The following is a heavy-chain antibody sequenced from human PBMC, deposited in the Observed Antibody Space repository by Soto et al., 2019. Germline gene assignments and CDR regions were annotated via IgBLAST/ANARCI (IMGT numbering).Heavy chain of an antibody. D-gene: IGHD5-12*01. CDR2: IYYSGST. CDR3: DTDIVVTIGGMDV. CDR1: GGSISSADYY. V-gene: IGHV4-30-4*01. Sequence: PSETLSLTCTVSGGSISSADYYWSWVRQPPGKGLEWIGYIYYSGSTFFNPSLKSRVTISKDTSRNQFSLRLNSVTAADTAVYYCDTDIVVTIGGMDVWGQGTTVTVSS. J-gene: IGHJ6*02.